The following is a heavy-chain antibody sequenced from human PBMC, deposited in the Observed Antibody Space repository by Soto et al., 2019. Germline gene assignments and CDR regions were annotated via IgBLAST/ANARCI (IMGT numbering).Heavy chain of an antibody. CDR2: IIPIFGTA. Sequence: ASVKVSCKASGGTFSSYAISWVRQAPGQGLEWMGGIIPIFGTANYAQKFQGRVTITADESTSTAYMELSSLRSEDTAVYYCARGGLVGVVVTAIQTDAFDIWGQGTMVTVS. V-gene: IGHV1-69*13. J-gene: IGHJ3*02. D-gene: IGHD2-21*02. CDR1: GGTFSSYA. CDR3: ARGGLVGVVVTAIQTDAFDI.